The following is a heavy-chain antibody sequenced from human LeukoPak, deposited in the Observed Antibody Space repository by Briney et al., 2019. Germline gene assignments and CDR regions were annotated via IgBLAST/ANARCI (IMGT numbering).Heavy chain of an antibody. V-gene: IGHV3-30*04. CDR1: GFTFSTYT. CDR2: ISYDGVNK. CDR3: ARAPYSSSWYIFDH. J-gene: IGHJ4*02. Sequence: GGSLRLSCAASGFTFSTYTIHWIRQAPGKGLEWVAVISYDGVNKYYADSVKGRFTISRDNSKNTLSLQMNSLTVEDTAVYYCARAPYSSSWYIFDHWGQGTLVTVSS. D-gene: IGHD6-13*01.